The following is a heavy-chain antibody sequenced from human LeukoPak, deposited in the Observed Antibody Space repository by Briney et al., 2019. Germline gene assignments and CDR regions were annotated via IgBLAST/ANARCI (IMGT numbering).Heavy chain of an antibody. Sequence: WGSLTLSCAASGFTFSSYWMSWVRQAPGKGLEWVANIKQDGSEKYYVYSVNGRFTISRDNAKNSLYLQMNILRAETTAVYYCARGLGRHESWGQGTLVTLSS. D-gene: IGHD3-10*01. V-gene: IGHV3-7*01. CDR3: ARGLGRHES. J-gene: IGHJ5*02. CDR2: IKQDGSEK. CDR1: GFTFSSYW.